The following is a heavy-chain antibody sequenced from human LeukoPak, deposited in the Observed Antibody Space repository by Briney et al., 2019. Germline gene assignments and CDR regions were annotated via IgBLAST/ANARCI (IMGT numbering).Heavy chain of an antibody. V-gene: IGHV4-39*07. CDR3: ARGGMSPITMVRGALHKRYYMDV. CDR2: IYYSGST. CDR1: GGSISSSSYY. D-gene: IGHD3-10*01. Sequence: PSETLSPTCTVSGGSISSSSYYWGWIRQPPGKGLEWIGSIYYSGSTYYNPSLKSRVTISVDTSKNQFSLKLSSVTAADTAVYYCARGGMSPITMVRGALHKRYYMDVWGKGTTVTVSS. J-gene: IGHJ6*03.